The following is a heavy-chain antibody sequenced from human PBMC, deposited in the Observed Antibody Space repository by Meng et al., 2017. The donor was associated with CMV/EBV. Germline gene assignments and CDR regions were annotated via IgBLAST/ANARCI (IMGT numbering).Heavy chain of an antibody. V-gene: IGHV4-4*07. CDR2: IYSTGGT. J-gene: IGHJ4*02. D-gene: IGHD3-22*01. CDR1: GGFFSGFF. CDR3: ARERGDDSGYNFDS. Sequence: VQLQESGPELVKPSETLSLHCSVSGGFFSGFFWTWIRQPAGKGLEWIGRIYSTGGTNYNPSFESRVTISLDGSNNQFSLKLNSVTAADTAIYYCARERGDDSGYNFDSWGQGTLVTVSS.